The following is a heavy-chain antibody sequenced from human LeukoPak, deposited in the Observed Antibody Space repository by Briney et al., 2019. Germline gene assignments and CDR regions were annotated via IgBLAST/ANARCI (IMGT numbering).Heavy chain of an antibody. CDR2: ISGSGGST. CDR3: AKVPAPYSGSYLVNFDH. J-gene: IGHJ4*02. CDR1: GFTFSSYA. D-gene: IGHD1-26*01. V-gene: IGHV3-23*01. Sequence: PGASLRLSCAASGFTFSSYAMSWVRQAPGKGLEWVSAISGSGGSTYCADSVKGRFTISRDNSKNTLYLQMNSLRAEDTAVYYCAKVPAPYSGSYLVNFDHWGQGTLVTVSS.